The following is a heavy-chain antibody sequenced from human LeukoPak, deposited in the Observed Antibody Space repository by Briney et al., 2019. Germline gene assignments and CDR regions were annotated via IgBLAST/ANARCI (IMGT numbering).Heavy chain of an antibody. V-gene: IGHV3-48*03. D-gene: IGHD3-22*01. Sequence: GGSLRLSCAASGFTFSSYEMNWVRQAPGKGLEWVSSISRSATTIYYADSVKGRFTISRDNAKNSLYLQMNSLRAEDTAVYYCARVWRYYDSSGYYYLSAFDIWGQGTMVTVSS. CDR1: GFTFSSYE. CDR2: ISRSATTI. CDR3: ARVWRYYDSSGYYYLSAFDI. J-gene: IGHJ3*02.